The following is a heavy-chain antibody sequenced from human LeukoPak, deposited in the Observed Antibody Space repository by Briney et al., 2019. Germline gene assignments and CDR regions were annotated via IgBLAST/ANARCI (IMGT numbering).Heavy chain of an antibody. CDR1: GYSFTSHW. J-gene: IGHJ3*02. Sequence: GESLKISCKGSGYSFTSHWIGWVRQMPGKGLEWMGIIYPGDSDTRYSPSFQGQVTISADKSSSTAYLQWSSLKASDTAMYYCARPRGTLYDAFDIWGQGTMVIVSS. V-gene: IGHV5-51*01. D-gene: IGHD3-16*01. CDR2: IYPGDSDT. CDR3: ARPRGTLYDAFDI.